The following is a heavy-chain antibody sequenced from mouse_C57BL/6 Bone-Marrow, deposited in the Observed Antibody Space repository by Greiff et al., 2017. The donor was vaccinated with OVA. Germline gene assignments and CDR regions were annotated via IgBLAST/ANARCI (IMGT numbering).Heavy chain of an antibody. CDR1: GFSLTSYG. V-gene: IGHV2-2*01. CDR2: IWSGGCA. J-gene: IGHJ3*01. D-gene: IGHD2-12*01. Sequence: VQVVESGPGLVQPSQSLSITCTASGFSLTSYGVHWVRQSPGKGLEWLGVIWSGGCADSNAAFISRLSISKDNSKSQVFFKMNRLQADDTAIYYCAYDGGWFAYWGQGTLVTVSA. CDR3: AYDGGWFAY.